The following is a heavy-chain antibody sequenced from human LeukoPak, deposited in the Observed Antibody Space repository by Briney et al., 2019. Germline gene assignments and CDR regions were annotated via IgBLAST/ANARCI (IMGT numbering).Heavy chain of an antibody. CDR2: ISGSGGST. Sequence: PGGSLRLSCAASGFIFSSYAMSWVRQAPGKGLEWVSAISGSGGSTYYADSVKGRFTISRDNSKNTLYLQMNSLRAEDTAVYYCAKMMDYYDSSCLDYWGQGTLVTVSS. CDR3: AKMMDYYDSSCLDY. J-gene: IGHJ4*02. D-gene: IGHD3-22*01. CDR1: GFIFSSYA. V-gene: IGHV3-23*01.